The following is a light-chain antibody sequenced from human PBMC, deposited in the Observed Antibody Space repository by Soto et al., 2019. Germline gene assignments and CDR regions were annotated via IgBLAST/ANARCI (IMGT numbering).Light chain of an antibody. J-gene: IGKJ5*01. CDR2: GAS. CDR3: QQYNDWPPIT. CDR1: QSVSSN. V-gene: IGKV3-15*01. Sequence: EIVMTQSPATLSVSPGERATLSCRASQSVSSNLAWYQQKPGQPPRLVIYGASTRATGVPARFSGSGSGTEFTLTIRSLQSEDFAVYYCQQYNDWPPITFGQGTRRDIK.